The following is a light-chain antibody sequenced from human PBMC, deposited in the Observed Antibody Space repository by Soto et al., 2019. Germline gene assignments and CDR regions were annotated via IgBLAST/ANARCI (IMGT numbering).Light chain of an antibody. CDR1: QSVSSY. Sequence: EFVLTHSPATLSLSPCESATLSFSASQSVSSYLAWYQQKPGQAPRLLIYDASNRATGIPARFSGTGSGTDFTLTINNLEPEDFAVYYCQQRSDRLPITFGQGTRLEIK. CDR3: QQRSDRLPIT. J-gene: IGKJ5*01. CDR2: DAS. V-gene: IGKV3-11*01.